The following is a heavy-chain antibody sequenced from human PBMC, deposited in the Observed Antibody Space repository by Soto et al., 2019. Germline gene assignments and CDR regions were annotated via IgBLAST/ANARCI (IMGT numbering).Heavy chain of an antibody. CDR2: IYWDDDK. CDR3: AHRAGLQGNWNGGYFDF. D-gene: IGHD1-1*01. CDR1: GFSLSTSGVG. V-gene: IGHV2-5*02. Sequence: QITLKESGPPRVKPTQTLTLTCTFSGFSLSTSGVGGAWIGQPPGRPLERLALIYWDDDKRYSPSLKSRLTITKDTSKNQVVLTMTNMDPVDTATYYCAHRAGLQGNWNGGYFDFWGQGALVTVSS. J-gene: IGHJ4*02.